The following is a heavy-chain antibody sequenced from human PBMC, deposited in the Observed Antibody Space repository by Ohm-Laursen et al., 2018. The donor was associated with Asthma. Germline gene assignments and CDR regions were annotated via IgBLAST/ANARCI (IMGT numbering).Heavy chain of an antibody. J-gene: IGHJ5*02. D-gene: IGHD3-16*01. CDR2: IYYSGST. Sequence: TLSLTCTASGGSISSGGYYWSWIRQHPGKGLEWIGYIYYSGSTYYNPSLKSRVTISVDTSKNQFSLKLSSVTAADTAVYYCARAAFGESWFDPWGQGTLVTVSS. V-gene: IGHV4-31*03. CDR3: ARAAFGESWFDP. CDR1: GGSISSGGYY.